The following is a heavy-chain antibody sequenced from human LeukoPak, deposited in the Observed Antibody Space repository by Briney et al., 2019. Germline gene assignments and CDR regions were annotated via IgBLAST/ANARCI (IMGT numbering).Heavy chain of an antibody. CDR3: AMKEDLTIRDY. D-gene: IGHD5-24*01. Sequence: PSETLSLTCAVYGGSFSGYYWRWIRQPPGKGLEWIGEINHSGSTIYNPSLKSRVTISVDTSKNQFSLKLSSVTAADTAVYYCAMKEDLTIRDYWGQGNLVTVSS. V-gene: IGHV4-34*01. CDR1: GGSFSGYY. CDR2: INHSGST. J-gene: IGHJ4*02.